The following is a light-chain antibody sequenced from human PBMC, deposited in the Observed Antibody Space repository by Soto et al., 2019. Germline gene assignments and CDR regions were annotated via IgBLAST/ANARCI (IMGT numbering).Light chain of an antibody. CDR1: QSVTSN. CDR2: GAS. J-gene: IGKJ3*01. V-gene: IGKV3-15*01. CDR3: QQYTNWPT. Sequence: EIVMTQSPATLSVSPGERATLSCRASQSVTSNLAWYQQKPGQVPRLLIYGASTRATGIPARFSGSGSGTEFTLTISSLQSEDFAVYYCQQYTNWPTFGPGTKVDIK.